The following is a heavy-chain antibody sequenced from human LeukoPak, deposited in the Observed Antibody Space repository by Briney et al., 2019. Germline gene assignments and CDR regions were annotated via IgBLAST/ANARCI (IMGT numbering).Heavy chain of an antibody. Sequence: SETLSLTCTVSGGSISSYYWSWIRQPPGKGLEWIGYIYYSGSTSYNPSLKSRVTISADTSKNQFSLKLSSVTAADTAVYYCAREDDYGGNSWDYWGQGTLVTVSS. CDR1: GGSISSYY. D-gene: IGHD4-23*01. CDR3: AREDDYGGNSWDY. CDR2: IYYSGST. J-gene: IGHJ4*02. V-gene: IGHV4-59*01.